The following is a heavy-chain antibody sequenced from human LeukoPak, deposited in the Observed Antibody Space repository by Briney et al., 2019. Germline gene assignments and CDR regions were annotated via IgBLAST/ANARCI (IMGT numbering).Heavy chain of an antibody. J-gene: IGHJ4*02. CDR2: IYYSGST. V-gene: IGHV4-59*08. D-gene: IGHD3-22*01. CDR3: ARTYYYDSSGYYAYFDY. Sequence: NPSETLSLTCTVSGGSISSYYWSWIRQPPGKGLEWIGYIYYSGSTNYNPSLKSRVNISVDTSKNQFSLKLSSVTAADTAVYYCARTYYYDSSGYYAYFDYWGQGTLVTVSS. CDR1: GGSISSYY.